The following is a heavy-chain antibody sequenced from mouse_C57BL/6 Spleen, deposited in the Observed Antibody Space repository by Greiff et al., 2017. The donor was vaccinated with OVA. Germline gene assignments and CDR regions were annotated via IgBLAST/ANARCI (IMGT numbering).Heavy chain of an antibody. D-gene: IGHD1-1*01. Sequence: QVTLKVSGPGLLQPSQTLSLTCSFSGFSLSTSNMGIGWIRQPSGKGLEWLAHIWWNDDKYYNPSLKSRLTISKDTSNNQVFLTITSVDTADTATYYCAQIHTTVVGEGYWGQGTTLTVSS. CDR1: GFSLSTSNMG. V-gene: IGHV8-5*01. CDR2: IWWNDDK. J-gene: IGHJ2*01. CDR3: AQIHTTVVGEGY.